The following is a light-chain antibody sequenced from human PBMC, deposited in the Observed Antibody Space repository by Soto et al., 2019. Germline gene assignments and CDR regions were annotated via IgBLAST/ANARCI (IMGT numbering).Light chain of an antibody. J-gene: IGKJ3*01. CDR3: QKGKSTLFS. V-gene: IGKV1-39*01. Sequence: DIQMTQSPSSLSASVGDRVTITCRASQSISSYLNWYQQKPGKAPKLLIYAASSLQSGVPSRFSGSGSGTVFPLPISSLHPEFFQTYYCQKGKSTLFSFGPG. CDR1: QSISSY. CDR2: AAS.